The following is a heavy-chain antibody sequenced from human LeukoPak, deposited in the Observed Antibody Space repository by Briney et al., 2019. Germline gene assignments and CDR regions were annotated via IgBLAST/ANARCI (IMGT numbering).Heavy chain of an antibody. D-gene: IGHD3-22*01. CDR1: GVSISSYY. J-gene: IGHJ6*02. CDR3: AGDYYDSSGYSLFGMDV. Sequence: PSETLSLTCTVSGVSISSYYWSWIRQPPGKGLEWIGYIYYSGSTYYNPSLKSRVTISVDTSKNQFSLKLSSVTAADTAVYYCAGDYYDSSGYSLFGMDVWGQGTTVTVSS. CDR2: IYYSGST. V-gene: IGHV4-59*12.